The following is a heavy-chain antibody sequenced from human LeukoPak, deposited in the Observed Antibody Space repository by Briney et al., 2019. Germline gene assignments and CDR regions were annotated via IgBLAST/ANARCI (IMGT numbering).Heavy chain of an antibody. CDR1: GGSISTNH. V-gene: IGHV4-59*01. Sequence: SETLSLTCVVSGGSISTNHWSWIRQPPGKGLEWIGYVFYSGNTNYNPSLKSRVTISVDTSKNHFYLKLSSVTAADTAVYYCARGLPPDYWGQGTLVTVSS. CDR2: VFYSGNT. J-gene: IGHJ4*02. CDR3: ARGLPPDY.